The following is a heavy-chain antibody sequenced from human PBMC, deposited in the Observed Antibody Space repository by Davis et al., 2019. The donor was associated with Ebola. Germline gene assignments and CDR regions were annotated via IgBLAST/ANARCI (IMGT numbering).Heavy chain of an antibody. CDR3: ARDPTYYDILTGQRNFYGMDV. CDR2: ISAYNGNT. Sequence: AASVKVSCKASGYTFTSYGISWVRQAPGQGLEWMGWISAYNGNTNYAQKLQGRVTMTTDTSTSTAYMELRSLRSEDTAVYYCARDPTYYDILTGQRNFYGMDVWGQGTTVTVSS. V-gene: IGHV1-18*01. CDR1: GYTFTSYG. D-gene: IGHD3-9*01. J-gene: IGHJ6*02.